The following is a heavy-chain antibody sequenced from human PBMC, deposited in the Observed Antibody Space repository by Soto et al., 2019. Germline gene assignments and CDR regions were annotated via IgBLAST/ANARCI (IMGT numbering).Heavy chain of an antibody. J-gene: IGHJ6*02. CDR2: ISYDGSNK. Sequence: QVQLVESGGGVVQPGRSLRLSCAASGFTFSSYGMHWVRQAPGKGLEWVAVISYDGSNKYYADSVKGRFTISRDNSKKTRYLQMNSLRGEDTAVYYCAKERVVNGYYGMDVWGQGTTVTVSS. D-gene: IGHD3-3*01. V-gene: IGHV3-30*18. CDR1: GFTFSSYG. CDR3: AKERVVNGYYGMDV.